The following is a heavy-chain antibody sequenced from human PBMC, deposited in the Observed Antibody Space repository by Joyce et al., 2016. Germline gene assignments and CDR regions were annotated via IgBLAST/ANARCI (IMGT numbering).Heavy chain of an antibody. J-gene: IGHJ4*02. V-gene: IGHV3-48*01. Sequence: EVQLVESGGGLVQPGGALGLSWVASGFSFRNFSMTWVRQAPGKGLEWVSYISVTGRSTYYAESVRGRFTISRDNAKNAVSLQVKNLRADDTALYYCARVGGSSSWDEFTLFDNWGRGILVTVSS. CDR1: GFSFRNFS. CDR3: ARVGGSSSWDEFTLFDN. D-gene: IGHD6-13*01. CDR2: ISVTGRST.